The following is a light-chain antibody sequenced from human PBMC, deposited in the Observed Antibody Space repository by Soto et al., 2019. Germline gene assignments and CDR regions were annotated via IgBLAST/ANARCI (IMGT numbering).Light chain of an antibody. CDR2: DAS. CDR3: QQYENYWT. J-gene: IGKJ1*01. Sequence: DIQMTQSPFTLSASVGDRVTITLRASQTISSWLAWYQQIPGKAPKLLIYDASNLESGVPSRFSGSGSGTEFTLTISSLQPEDFAVYYCQQYENYWTFGQGTKVDI. CDR1: QTISSW. V-gene: IGKV1-5*01.